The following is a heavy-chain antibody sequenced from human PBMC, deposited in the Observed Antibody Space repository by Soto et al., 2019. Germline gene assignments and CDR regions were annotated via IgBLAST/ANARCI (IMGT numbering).Heavy chain of an antibody. CDR2: IYHSGST. CDR1: SGSISSSNW. CDR3: ARVGTWLAAMPGRGDYYYYYMDV. Sequence: SETLSLTCAVSSGSISSSNWWSWVRQPPGKGLEWIGEIYHSGSTNYNPSLKSRVTISVDKSKNQFSLKLSSVTAADTAVYYCARVGTWLAAMPGRGDYYYYYMDVWGKGTTVTVSS. D-gene: IGHD2-2*01. V-gene: IGHV4-4*02. J-gene: IGHJ6*03.